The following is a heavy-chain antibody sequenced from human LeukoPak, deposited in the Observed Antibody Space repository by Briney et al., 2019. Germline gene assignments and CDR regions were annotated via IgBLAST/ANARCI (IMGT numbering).Heavy chain of an antibody. D-gene: IGHD2-2*02. CDR1: GYTFTGYY. CDR3: ARDIYLSRHQAAFLFDY. CDR2: INPNSGGT. V-gene: IGHV1-2*02. Sequence: ASVKVSCKASGYTFTGYYMHWVRQAPGQGLEWMGWINPNSGGTNYAQKFQGRVTMTRDTSISTAYMELSRLRSEDTAVYYCARDIYLSRHQAAFLFDYWGQGTLVTVSS. J-gene: IGHJ4*02.